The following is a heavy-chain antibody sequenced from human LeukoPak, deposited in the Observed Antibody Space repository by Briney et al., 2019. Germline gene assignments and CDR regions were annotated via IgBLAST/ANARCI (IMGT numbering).Heavy chain of an antibody. CDR2: ISGSGGST. CDR1: GFTFSSYA. J-gene: IGHJ4*02. Sequence: GGSLRLSCAASGFTFSSYAMSWVRQAPGKGLEWVSAISGSGGSTYYADSVKGRFTISRDNSKNTLYLQMNSLRAEDTAVYYCAKDSPITIKGVGAPPLEYWCQRTLVTV. V-gene: IGHV3-23*01. CDR3: AKDSPITIKGVGAPPLEY. D-gene: IGHD1-26*01.